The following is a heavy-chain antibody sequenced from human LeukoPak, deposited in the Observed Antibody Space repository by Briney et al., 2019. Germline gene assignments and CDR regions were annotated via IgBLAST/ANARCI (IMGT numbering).Heavy chain of an antibody. CDR2: IYYSGST. Sequence: SVTLSLTCTVSGGSISSYYWSWIRQPPGKGLEWIGYIYYSGSTNYNPSLKSRVTISVDTSKNQFSLKLSSVTAADTAVYYCARGGDGYNLGAFDIWGQGTMVTVPS. J-gene: IGHJ3*02. CDR1: GGSISSYY. D-gene: IGHD5-24*01. CDR3: ARGGDGYNLGAFDI. V-gene: IGHV4-59*01.